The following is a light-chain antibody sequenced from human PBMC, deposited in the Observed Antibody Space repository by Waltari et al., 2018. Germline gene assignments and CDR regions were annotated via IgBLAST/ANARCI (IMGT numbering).Light chain of an antibody. J-gene: IGLJ2*01. CDR3: SSYTSSNDVA. CDR1: SRDGGGYNY. CDR2: EVS. V-gene: IGLV2-14*01. Sequence: QSALTQPASVSGSPGQSITISCTGTSRDGGGYNYVSWYQPHPGKAPKLMIYEVSNRPSGVSNRVSGSKSGNTASLTISGLQAEDEAHYYCSSYTSSNDVAFGGGTKLSVL.